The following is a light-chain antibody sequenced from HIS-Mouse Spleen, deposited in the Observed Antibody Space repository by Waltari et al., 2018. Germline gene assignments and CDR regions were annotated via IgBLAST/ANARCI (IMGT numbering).Light chain of an antibody. V-gene: IGKV1-8*01. CDR2: DAS. CDR1: QGFSSY. J-gene: IGKJ1*01. Sequence: AIRMTQSPSSFSASTGDSVTIACRASQGFSSYLAWCQQKPGKAPKPLIYDASTWQSGGPSRFSGSGSGTDFTLTVSCLQSEDFATYYCQQYYSYPWTFGQGTKVEIK. CDR3: QQYYSYPWT.